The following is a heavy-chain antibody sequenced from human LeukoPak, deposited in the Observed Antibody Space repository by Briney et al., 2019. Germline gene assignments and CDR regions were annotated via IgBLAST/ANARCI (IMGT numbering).Heavy chain of an antibody. CDR3: ARDGEPQNPWVVTDYVFWGGYYTPFDS. D-gene: IGHD3-3*01. J-gene: IGHJ4*02. Sequence: GASVKVSCKASGGTFSSYAISWVRQAPGQGLEWMGIINPSGGSTSYAQKFQGRVTMTRDTSTSTVYMELSSLRSEDTAVYYCARDGEPQNPWVVTDYVFWGGYYTPFDSGAQETLVTVSS. CDR2: INPSGGST. V-gene: IGHV1-46*01. CDR1: GGTFSSYA.